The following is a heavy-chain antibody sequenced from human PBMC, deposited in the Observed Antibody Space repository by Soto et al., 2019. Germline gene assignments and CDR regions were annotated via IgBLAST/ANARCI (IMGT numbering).Heavy chain of an antibody. CDR1: VGTFSSYA. CDR3: AGQYYYDSSGYYALGY. V-gene: IGHV1-69*13. J-gene: IGHJ4*02. CDR2: IIPIFGTA. D-gene: IGHD3-22*01. Sequence: SVKVSCKASVGTFSSYAISWVRQAPGQGLEWMGGIIPIFGTANYAQKFQGRVTITADESTSTAYMELSSLRSEDTAVYYCAGQYYYDSSGYYALGYWGQGTLVTVSS.